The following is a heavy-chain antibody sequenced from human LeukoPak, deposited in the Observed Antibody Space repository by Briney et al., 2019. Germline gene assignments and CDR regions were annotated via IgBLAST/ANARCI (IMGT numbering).Heavy chain of an antibody. V-gene: IGHV4-31*03. Sequence: PSQTLSLTCTISGGSITSGGYYWSCIRQHPGKGLEWNRYIYYSGSTYYNPALKSRVPISVYTSKNQFSLKLSSVTAADTAVYYCAVFISIEYVWGSYRFDGWGQGILVTVS. CDR2: IYYSGST. CDR3: AVFISIEYVWGSYRFDG. D-gene: IGHD3-16*01. CDR1: GGSITSGGYY. J-gene: IGHJ4*02.